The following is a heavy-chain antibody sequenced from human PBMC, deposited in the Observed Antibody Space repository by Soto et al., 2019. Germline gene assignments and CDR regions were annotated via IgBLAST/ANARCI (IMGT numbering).Heavy chain of an antibody. Sequence: QVPLVESGGGVVQPGRSLRLSCAASGFTFSSYGMHWVRHSPGKGLEWVAIVWNDGSNKYYADSVKGRFSISTDNSKNTIYLQMNSLRAEDTAVYYYARPLVVAARGHYYYGMDGWGQGTTVTVSS. J-gene: IGHJ6*02. CDR1: GFTFSSYG. CDR2: VWNDGSNK. D-gene: IGHD2-15*01. V-gene: IGHV3-33*01. CDR3: ARPLVVAARGHYYYGMDG.